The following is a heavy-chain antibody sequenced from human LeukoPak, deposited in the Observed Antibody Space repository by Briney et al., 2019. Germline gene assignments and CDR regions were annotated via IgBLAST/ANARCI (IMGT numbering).Heavy chain of an antibody. CDR2: IYYSGST. CDR3: VGYCSGGSCYSLGETVDY. Sequence: SETLSLTCTVSGGSISSSSYYWGWIRQPPGKGLEWIGSIYYSGSTYYNPSLKSRVTISVDTSKNQFSLKLSSVTAADTAVYYFVGYCSGGSCYSLGETVDYWGQGTLVTVSS. J-gene: IGHJ4*02. V-gene: IGHV4-39*01. CDR1: GGSISSSSYY. D-gene: IGHD2-15*01.